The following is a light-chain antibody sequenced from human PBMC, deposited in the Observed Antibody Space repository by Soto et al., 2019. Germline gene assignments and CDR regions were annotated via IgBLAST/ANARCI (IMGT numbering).Light chain of an antibody. V-gene: IGKV2-28*01. J-gene: IGKJ2*01. CDR1: QRLLHSNGNTF. Sequence: EIVMTQSPPSLTVTPGEPASISCRSSQRLLHSNGNTFLDWYVQKPGQSPQLLIYLGSNRASGVPDRVSGSEAGTDFTLKISRVEPEDVGVYYCLQALQTPYTFGQGTKLEIK. CDR2: LGS. CDR3: LQALQTPYT.